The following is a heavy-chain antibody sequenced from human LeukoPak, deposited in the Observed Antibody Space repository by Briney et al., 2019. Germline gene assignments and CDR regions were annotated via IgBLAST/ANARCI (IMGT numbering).Heavy chain of an antibody. CDR2: ISSSGSTI. Sequence: GGSLRLSCAASGFTFSSYEMNWVRQAPGKGLEWVSYISSSGSTIYYADSVKGRFTISRGNAKNSLYLQMNSLRAEDTAVYYCASGHTGPFDYWGQGTLVTVSS. D-gene: IGHD2-21*01. J-gene: IGHJ4*02. CDR1: GFTFSSYE. V-gene: IGHV3-48*03. CDR3: ASGHTGPFDY.